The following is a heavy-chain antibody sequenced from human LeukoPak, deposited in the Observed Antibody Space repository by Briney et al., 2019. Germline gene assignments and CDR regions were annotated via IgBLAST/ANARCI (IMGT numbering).Heavy chain of an antibody. V-gene: IGHV1-69*04. D-gene: IGHD2-8*01. CDR1: GGTFSSYT. Sequence: SVKVSCKASGGTFSSYTISWVRQAPGQGLEWMGRIIPILGIANYAQKFQGRVTITADKSTSTAYMELSSLRSEDTAVYYCARDVWELTYYYYYGMDVWGQGTTVTVSS. CDR2: IIPILGIA. CDR3: ARDVWELTYYYYYGMDV. J-gene: IGHJ6*02.